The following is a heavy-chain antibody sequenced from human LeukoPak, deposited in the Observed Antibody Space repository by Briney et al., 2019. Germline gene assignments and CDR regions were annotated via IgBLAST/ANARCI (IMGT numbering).Heavy chain of an antibody. CDR3: ARAGMDSSGFDY. D-gene: IGHD3-22*01. J-gene: IGHJ4*02. CDR1: GYTFTSYD. Sequence: ASVKVPCKASGYTFTSYDINWVRQATGQGLEWMGWMNPNSGNTGYAQKFQGRVTMTRNTSISTAYMELSSLRSEDTAVYYCARAGMDSSGFDYWGQGTLVTVSS. CDR2: MNPNSGNT. V-gene: IGHV1-8*01.